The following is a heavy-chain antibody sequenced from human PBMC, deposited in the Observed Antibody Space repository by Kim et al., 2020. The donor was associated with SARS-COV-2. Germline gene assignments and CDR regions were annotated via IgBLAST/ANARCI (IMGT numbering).Heavy chain of an antibody. CDR1: GDSVSSNSAT. CDR3: TRDSSGRPLDV. J-gene: IGHJ6*02. CDR2: TYYRSKWSS. V-gene: IGHV6-1*01. Sequence: SQTLSLTCDISGDSVSSNSATWSWIRQSPSRGLEWLGRTYYRSKWSSDYAVSVKGRITINPDTSKNQFSLQLNSVTPEDTAVYYCTRDSSGRPLDVWGQGTTVTGSS. D-gene: IGHD6-25*01.